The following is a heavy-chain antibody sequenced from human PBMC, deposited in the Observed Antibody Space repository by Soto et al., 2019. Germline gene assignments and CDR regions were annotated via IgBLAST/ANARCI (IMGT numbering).Heavy chain of an antibody. CDR2: VHPSRGTA. CDR1: GYTFINYF. V-gene: IGHV1-46*01. Sequence: QAQLLQSGAEMKKPGASVKVSCKASGYTFINYFIHWVRQAPGQGLEWIGIVHPSRGTADYAQKFKGRVTLTPDMSTRTVYMDLSNLRSEDTAVYYCARPLIGNTVDLWGQETTVIVSS. D-gene: IGHD1-7*01. J-gene: IGHJ3*01. CDR3: ARPLIGNTVDL.